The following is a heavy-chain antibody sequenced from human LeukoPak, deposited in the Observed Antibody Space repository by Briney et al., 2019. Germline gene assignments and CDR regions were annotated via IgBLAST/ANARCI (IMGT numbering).Heavy chain of an antibody. D-gene: IGHD6-19*01. J-gene: IGHJ3*02. V-gene: IGHV3-21*01. CDR2: ISSSSSYI. CDR3: ASGYSSGWSLI. CDR1: GFTFSSYS. Sequence: GGSLRLSCAASGFTFSSYSMNWVRRAPGKGLEWVSSISSSSSYIYYADSVKGRFTISRDNAKNSLYLQMNSLRAEDTAVYYCASGYSSGWSLIWGQGTMVTVSS.